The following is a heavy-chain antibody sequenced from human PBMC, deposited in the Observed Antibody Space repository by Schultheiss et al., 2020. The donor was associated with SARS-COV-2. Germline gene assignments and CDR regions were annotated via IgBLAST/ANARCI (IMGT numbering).Heavy chain of an antibody. CDR3: ARRDSSSSGLGFDS. CDR1: GGSISSYY. V-gene: IGHV4-59*06. J-gene: IGHJ5*01. CDR2: IYYSGST. Sequence: SETLSLTCTVSGGSISSYYWSWIRQPPGKGLEWIGYIYYSGSTYYNPSLKSRVTISVDTSKNQLSLKLSSVTAADTAVYYCARRDSSSSGLGFDSWGQGTLVTVSS. D-gene: IGHD6-6*01.